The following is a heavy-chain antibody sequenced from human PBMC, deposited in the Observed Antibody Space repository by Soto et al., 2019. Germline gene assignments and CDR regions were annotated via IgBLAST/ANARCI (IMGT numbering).Heavy chain of an antibody. D-gene: IGHD3-3*01. CDR2: ISYDGSNK. V-gene: IGHV3-30-3*01. CDR1: GFTFSSYA. CDR3: ARGAPSVLRFLEWLSPEDY. J-gene: IGHJ4*02. Sequence: QVQLVESGGGVVQPGRSLRLSCAASGFTFSSYAMHWVRQAPGKGLEWVAVISYDGSNKYYADSVKGRFTISRDNSKNTLYLQMNSLRAEDTAVYYCARGAPSVLRFLEWLSPEDYWGQGTLVTVSS.